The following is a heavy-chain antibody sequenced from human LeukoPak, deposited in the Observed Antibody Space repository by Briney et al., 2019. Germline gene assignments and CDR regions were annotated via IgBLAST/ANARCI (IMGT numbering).Heavy chain of an antibody. V-gene: IGHV4-30-4*01. CDR3: ATDGDYYDSGTYSGH. D-gene: IGHD3-10*01. J-gene: IGHJ4*02. CDR2: IYYSGST. CDR1: GGSISSGDYY. Sequence: PSETLSLTCTVSGGSISSGDYYWSWIRQPPGKGLEWIGYIYYSGSTYYNPSLKSRVTISVVTSKNQFSLKLSSVTAADTAVYYCATDGDYYDSGTYSGHWGQGTLVTVSS.